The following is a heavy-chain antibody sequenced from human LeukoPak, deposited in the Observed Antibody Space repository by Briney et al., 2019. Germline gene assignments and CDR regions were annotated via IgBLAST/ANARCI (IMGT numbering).Heavy chain of an antibody. CDR2: IYHSGST. CDR1: GYSISSDNY. CDR3: ARAPRDSSSSNYMRRFDY. J-gene: IGHJ4*02. D-gene: IGHD3-22*01. V-gene: IGHV4-38-2*01. Sequence: SETLSLTCAVSGYSISSDNYWVWIRQPPGQGLDWTGGIYHSGSTYYNPSLKSRVTMSVDTSKNQFSLKLSSVTAADTAVYYCARAPRDSSSSNYMRRFDYWGQGTLVTVSS.